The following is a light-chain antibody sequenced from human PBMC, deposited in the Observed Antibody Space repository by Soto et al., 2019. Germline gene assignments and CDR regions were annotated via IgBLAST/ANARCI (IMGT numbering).Light chain of an antibody. V-gene: IGKV1-5*01. CDR1: QTVNAW. CDR3: QQYNTHSGT. J-gene: IGKJ1*01. CDR2: DAS. Sequence: DIQMTQSPSTLSASLGDMVTITCRASQTVNAWLAWYQHKPGKAPKPLIYDASILESGVPARFSGSGSGTEFILTISSLQPDDVGTYYCQQYNTHSGTFGQGTKVEIK.